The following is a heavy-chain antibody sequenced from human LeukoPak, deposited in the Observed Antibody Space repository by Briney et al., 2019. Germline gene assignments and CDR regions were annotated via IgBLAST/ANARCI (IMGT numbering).Heavy chain of an antibody. CDR3: ARGRADRYNWNDGPDY. V-gene: IGHV1-2*06. CDR1: GYTFTGYH. J-gene: IGHJ4*02. CDR2: INPNSGGT. D-gene: IGHD1-20*01. Sequence: GASVKVSCKASGYTFTGYHLHWVRQAPGQGLEWMGRINPNSGGTNYAQKFQGRVTMTRDTSINTAYMELSSPRPDDTAVYYCARGRADRYNWNDGPDYWGQGTLVTVSS.